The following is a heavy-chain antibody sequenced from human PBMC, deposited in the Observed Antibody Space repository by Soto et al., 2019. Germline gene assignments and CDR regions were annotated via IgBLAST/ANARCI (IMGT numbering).Heavy chain of an antibody. J-gene: IGHJ4*02. CDR3: AKGGRQWLVTSDFNY. D-gene: IGHD6-19*01. V-gene: IGHV3-64*04. Sequence: GGSLRLSCSASGFTLSSYDMHWVRQAPGKGLEYVSGVSREGNNIYYADSVKGRFTISRDTFKNTVSLEMTSLRAEDTAVYYCAKGGRQWLVTSDFNYWGQGALVTVSS. CDR2: VSREGNNI. CDR1: GFTLSSYD.